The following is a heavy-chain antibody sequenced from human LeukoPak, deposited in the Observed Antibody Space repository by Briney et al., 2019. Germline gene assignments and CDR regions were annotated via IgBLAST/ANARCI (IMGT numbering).Heavy chain of an antibody. V-gene: IGHV3-23*01. CDR3: AKTHNGDGYNYQNAFDI. CDR2: ISGSGGST. D-gene: IGHD5-24*01. Sequence: GGSLRLSCAASGFTFSSYAMSWVRQAPGKGLEWVSAISGSGGSTYYADSVKGRFTISRDNSKNTLYPQMNSLRAEDTAVYYCAKTHNGDGYNYQNAFDIWGQGTMVTVSS. J-gene: IGHJ3*02. CDR1: GFTFSSYA.